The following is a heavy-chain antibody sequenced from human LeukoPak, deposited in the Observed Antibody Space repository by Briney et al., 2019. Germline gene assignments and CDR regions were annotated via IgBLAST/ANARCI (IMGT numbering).Heavy chain of an antibody. D-gene: IGHD3-22*01. CDR3: ARVTVYYDRSGYFDY. Sequence: GGSLRLSCAASGFIFDNYGMSWVRQAPGKGLEWASGINWNGAGTGYADSVKGRFTISRDKAKNSLYLQMNSLRAEDTALYYCARVTVYYDRSGYFDYWGQGTLVTVSS. CDR2: INWNGAGT. CDR1: GFIFDNYG. V-gene: IGHV3-20*04. J-gene: IGHJ4*02.